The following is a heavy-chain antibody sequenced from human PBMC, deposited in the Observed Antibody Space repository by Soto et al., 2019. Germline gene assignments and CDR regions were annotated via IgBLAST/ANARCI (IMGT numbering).Heavy chain of an antibody. D-gene: IGHD2-2*01. J-gene: IGHJ6*02. CDR3: ARYIPGVRYYGMDV. CDR1: GCTCSSYA. Sequence: GGSLRLSCASSGCTCSSYAMKWVRQAPGKGLEWVSPIGESGTPTYYADSVKGRFTISRDNSGNTLFLEMYSLRAEDTAVYYCARYIPGVRYYGMDVWGQGTKVTVSS. V-gene: IGHV3-23*01. CDR2: IGESGTPT.